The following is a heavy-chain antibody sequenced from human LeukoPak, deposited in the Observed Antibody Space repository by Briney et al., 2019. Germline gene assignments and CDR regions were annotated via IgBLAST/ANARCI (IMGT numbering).Heavy chain of an antibody. CDR1: GFTFSSYS. Sequence: GGSLRLSCAASGFTFSSYSMNWVRQAPGKGLEWVSYISSSSSTIYYADSVKGRFTISRDNAKNSLYLQMNSLRAEDTAVYYCAREDPEYSSSSGSDHFQHWGQGTLVTVSS. CDR2: ISSSSSTI. V-gene: IGHV3-48*01. J-gene: IGHJ1*01. D-gene: IGHD6-6*01. CDR3: AREDPEYSSSSGSDHFQH.